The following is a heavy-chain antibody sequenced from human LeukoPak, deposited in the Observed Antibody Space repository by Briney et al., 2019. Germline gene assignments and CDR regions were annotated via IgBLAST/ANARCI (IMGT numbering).Heavy chain of an antibody. CDR3: ARVGSGSYGPEYFQH. Sequence: SETLSLTCTVSGGSLSSHYWSWVRQPPGKGLEWIGYIYYSGSTNYNPSLKSRVTISVDTSKNQFSLKLSSMTAADTAVYYCARVGSGSYGPEYFQHWGQGTLVTVSS. CDR2: IYYSGST. V-gene: IGHV4-59*11. J-gene: IGHJ1*01. D-gene: IGHD3-10*01. CDR1: GGSLSSHY.